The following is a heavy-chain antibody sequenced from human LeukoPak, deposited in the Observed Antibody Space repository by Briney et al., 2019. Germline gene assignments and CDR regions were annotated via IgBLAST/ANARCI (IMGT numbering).Heavy chain of an antibody. J-gene: IGHJ4*02. Sequence: ASVKDSCKASGYTFTSYFMYWVRQAPGQGLEWMGLINPSGGNTRYAQKFQDRVTMTRDTSTSTVYMELSRLRSDDTAVYYCARDMDSGPDFFDYWGLGTLVTVSS. D-gene: IGHD1-26*01. CDR3: ARDMDSGPDFFDY. CDR2: INPSGGNT. V-gene: IGHV1-46*01. CDR1: GYTFTSYF.